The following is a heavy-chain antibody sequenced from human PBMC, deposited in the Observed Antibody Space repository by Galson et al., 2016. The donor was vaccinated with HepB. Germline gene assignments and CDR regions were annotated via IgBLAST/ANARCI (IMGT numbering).Heavy chain of an antibody. CDR3: ASSPAYFWSGSYFSKYYYYGMDV. D-gene: IGHD3-3*01. J-gene: IGHJ6*02. CDR2: ISGSSTI. CDR1: GFTFGSYS. V-gene: IGHV3-48*02. Sequence: LRLSCAASGFTFGSYSMNWVRQAPGKGLEWVSYISGSSTIYYADSVKGRFTISRDNAKNSLYLQMNSLRDEDTAVYYCASSPAYFWSGSYFSKYYYYGMDVWGQGTTVTVSS.